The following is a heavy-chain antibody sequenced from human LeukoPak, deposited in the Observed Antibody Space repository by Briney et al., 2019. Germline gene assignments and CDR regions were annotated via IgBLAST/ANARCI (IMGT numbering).Heavy chain of an antibody. Sequence: SQTLSLTCTVSGGSISSGDYYWSWIRQPPGKGLEWIGYIYYSGSTYYNPSLKSRVTISVDTSKNQFSLKLSSVTAADTAVYYCVRVVLRYFDWSYGMDVWGQGTTVTVSS. CDR1: GGSISSGDYY. V-gene: IGHV4-30-4*01. D-gene: IGHD3-9*01. CDR3: VRVVLRYFDWSYGMDV. CDR2: IYYSGST. J-gene: IGHJ6*02.